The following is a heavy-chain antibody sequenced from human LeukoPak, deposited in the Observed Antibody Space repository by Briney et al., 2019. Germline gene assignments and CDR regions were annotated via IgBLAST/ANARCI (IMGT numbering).Heavy chain of an antibody. D-gene: IGHD3-3*01. J-gene: IGHJ4*02. CDR3: ARRDLLSGIDC. V-gene: IGHV4-59*11. Sequence: PSETLSLTCTASGGSISSHFWSWIRQPPGKRLEWIGYINYSGSTDYSPSLKSRVTISINTSKNQFSLKLSSVTATDTAVYYCARRDLLSGIDCWGQGTLVTVSS. CDR2: INYSGST. CDR1: GGSISSHF.